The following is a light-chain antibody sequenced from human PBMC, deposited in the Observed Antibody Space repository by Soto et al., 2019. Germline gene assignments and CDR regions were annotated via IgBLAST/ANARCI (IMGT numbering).Light chain of an antibody. CDR2: DAS. CDR1: QSVSSY. CDR3: QQRSNWPLFT. J-gene: IGKJ3*01. Sequence: EIVLTQSPATLSLSPGERATLSCRASQSVSSYLAWYQQKPGQAPRLLIYDASNRATGIPARFIGSGSGTDFTLPISSIEHEDFAVYYCQQRSNWPLFTFGPGTKVDIK. V-gene: IGKV3-11*01.